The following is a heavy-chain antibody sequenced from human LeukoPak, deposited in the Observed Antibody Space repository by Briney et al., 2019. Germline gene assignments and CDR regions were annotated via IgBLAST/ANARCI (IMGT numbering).Heavy chain of an antibody. D-gene: IGHD3-10*01. CDR3: ARDRVTMVRGVDFDY. Sequence: GGSLRLSCAASGFTFSSYSMNWVRKAPGKGLEWVSYISSSGSTIYYADSVKGRSTISRDNAKNSLYLQMNSLRAEDTAVYYCARDRVTMVRGVDFDYWGQGTLVTVSS. CDR1: GFTFSSYS. J-gene: IGHJ4*02. V-gene: IGHV3-48*04. CDR2: ISSSGSTI.